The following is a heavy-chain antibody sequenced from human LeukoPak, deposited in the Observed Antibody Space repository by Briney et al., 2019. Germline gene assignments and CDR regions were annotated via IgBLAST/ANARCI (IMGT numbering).Heavy chain of an antibody. V-gene: IGHV4-39*01. D-gene: IGHD6-19*01. J-gene: IGHJ4*02. CDR2: IYYSGST. CDR1: GGSVNSGNYY. CDR3: ARLGQWLASIPY. Sequence: KPSETLSLTCSVSGGSVNSGNYYWSWIRQPPGKGLEWIGSIYYSGSTYYNPSLKSRVTISVDTSKNQFSLKLSSVTAADTAVYYCARLGQWLASIPYWGQGTLVTVSS.